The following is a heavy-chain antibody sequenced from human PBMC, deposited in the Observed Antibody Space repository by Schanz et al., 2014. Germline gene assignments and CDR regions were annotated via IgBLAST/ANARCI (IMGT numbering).Heavy chain of an antibody. V-gene: IGHV1-18*04. D-gene: IGHD4-4*01. J-gene: IGHJ4*02. CDR1: GYTFTSYG. CDR2: INPYNGNT. CDR3: ARSGGEMTTIPGY. Sequence: QVQLVQSGAEVKKPGASVKVSCKTSGYTFTSYGISWVRQAPGQGLEWMGWINPYNGNTTYAKKFQGRVTMTTATFTNTAYMELRTLRSDDTAVFYCARSGGEMTTIPGYWGQGTLVTVSS.